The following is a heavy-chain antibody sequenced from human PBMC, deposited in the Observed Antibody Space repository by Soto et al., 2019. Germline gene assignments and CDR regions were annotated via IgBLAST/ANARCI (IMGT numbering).Heavy chain of an antibody. CDR3: AKDWTSI. CDR2: ISGSGYST. CDR1: GFTFSIYS. J-gene: IGHJ3*02. V-gene: IGHV3-23*01. Sequence: EVQLLESGGGLVQPGGSLRISCAASGFTFSIYSMTWVRQAPGKGLEWVSTISGSGYSTYYTDSVKGRFTISRDNSKNPLFLQLNSLRAEDTAVYYCAKDWTSIWGQGTMVTVSS. D-gene: IGHD3-3*01.